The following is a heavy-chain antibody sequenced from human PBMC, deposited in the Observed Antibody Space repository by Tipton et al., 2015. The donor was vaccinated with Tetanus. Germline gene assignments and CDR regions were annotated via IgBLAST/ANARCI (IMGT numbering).Heavy chain of an antibody. Sequence: TLSLTCTVSGGSISSSSYYWGWIRQPPGKGLEWIGSIYYSGSTYYNPSLKSRVTISVDTSKNQFSLKLSSVTAADTAVYYCAGHRSYWGDDAFDIWGQGTMVTVSS. CDR2: IYYSGST. J-gene: IGHJ3*02. CDR3: AGHRSYWGDDAFDI. D-gene: IGHD1-26*01. V-gene: IGHV4-39*01. CDR1: GGSISSSSYY.